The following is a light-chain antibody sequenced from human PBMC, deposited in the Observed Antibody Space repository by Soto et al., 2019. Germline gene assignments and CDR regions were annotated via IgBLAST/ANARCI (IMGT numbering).Light chain of an antibody. J-gene: IGKJ4*01. CDR1: QSISTY. Sequence: DIQMTQSPSSLSASVRDRVTITCRASQSISTYLNWYQQKPGKAPNLLIYAASSLQTGVPSRFSGSGSGTDFTLTISSLQPEDFATYFCQQSYSAPLTFGGGTKVEIK. CDR3: QQSYSAPLT. CDR2: AAS. V-gene: IGKV1-39*01.